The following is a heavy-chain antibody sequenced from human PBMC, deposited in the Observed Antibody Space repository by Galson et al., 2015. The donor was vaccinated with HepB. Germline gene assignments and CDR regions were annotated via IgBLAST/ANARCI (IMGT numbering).Heavy chain of an antibody. CDR1: GFTFSGSA. J-gene: IGHJ4*02. CDR3: VRSGDFSGYSSK. D-gene: IGHD5-12*01. Sequence: SLRLSCAASGFTFSGSAIHWVRQASGKGPEWIGRIRSKSSSYAALYVPSLRGRFTISRDDSKNMAYLHMRRLKTDDTAVYYCVRSGDFSGYSSKWGQGTLVTVSS. CDR2: IRSKSSSYAA. V-gene: IGHV3-73*01.